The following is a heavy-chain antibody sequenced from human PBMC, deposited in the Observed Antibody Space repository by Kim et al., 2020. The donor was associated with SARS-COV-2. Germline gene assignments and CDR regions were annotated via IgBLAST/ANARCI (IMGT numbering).Heavy chain of an antibody. CDR2: A. J-gene: IGHJ4*02. V-gene: IGHV1-69*04. Sequence: ANYAQKFQGRVTSTADKSTSTAYIELSSLRSEDTAVYYCAREILGATDFDYWGQGTLVTVSS. D-gene: IGHD1-26*01. CDR3: AREILGATDFDY.